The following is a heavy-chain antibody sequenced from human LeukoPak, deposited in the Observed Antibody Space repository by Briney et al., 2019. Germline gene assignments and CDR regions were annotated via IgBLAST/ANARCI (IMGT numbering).Heavy chain of an antibody. V-gene: IGHV3-33*06. D-gene: IGHD2/OR15-2a*01. CDR1: GFSFSNHG. J-gene: IGHJ1*01. CDR2: IWYDGSNK. Sequence: PGGSLRLSCAASGFSFSNHGIHWVRQAPGKGLEWVALIWYDGSNKYYADSVKGRFAISRDDSENTVYLQMNSLRAEDMSVYYCAKEWGQVLASISGHWGQGTLVTVSS. CDR3: AKEWGQVLASISGH.